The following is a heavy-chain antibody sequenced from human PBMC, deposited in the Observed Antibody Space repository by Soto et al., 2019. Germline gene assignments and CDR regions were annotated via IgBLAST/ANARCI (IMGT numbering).Heavy chain of an antibody. CDR3: ARLGSSWYGGENWFDP. V-gene: IGHV4-39*01. CDR1: GGSISSSSYY. Sequence: SETLSLTCTVSGGSISSSSYYWGWIRQPPGKGLEWIGSIYYSGSTYYNPSLKSRVTISVDTSKNQFSLKLSSVTAADTAVYYCARLGSSWYGGENWFDPWGQGTLVTVSS. J-gene: IGHJ5*02. CDR2: IYYSGST. D-gene: IGHD6-13*01.